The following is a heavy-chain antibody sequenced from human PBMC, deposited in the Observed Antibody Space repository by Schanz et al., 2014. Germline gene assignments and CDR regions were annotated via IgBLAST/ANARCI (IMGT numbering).Heavy chain of an antibody. CDR2: ISGSGGNT. V-gene: IGHV3-23*01. Sequence: EVQLLESGGGLVQPGGSLRLSCAASGFSFGTYAMSWVRQAPGKGLLWVSIISGSGGNTYYADAVRGRFTISRDNSKTTVYLQMNSLRAEDTAIYYCAKDAPYPFDLWGRGTLITVSS. CDR3: AKDAPYPFDL. CDR1: GFSFGTYA. J-gene: IGHJ2*01.